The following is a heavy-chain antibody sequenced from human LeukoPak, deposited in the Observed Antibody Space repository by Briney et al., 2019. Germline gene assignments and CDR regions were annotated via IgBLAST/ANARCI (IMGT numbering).Heavy chain of an antibody. V-gene: IGHV3-33*01. J-gene: IGHJ6*03. CDR1: GFTFSSYG. CDR2: IWYDGSNK. Sequence: GRSLRLSCAASGFTFSSYGMHWVRQAPGKGLEWVAVIWYDGSNKYYADSVKGRFTISRDNSKNTLYLQMNSLRAEDTAVYYCARGRSCGGDCRHYGFLFTMDVWGKGTTVTVSS. D-gene: IGHD2-21*02. CDR3: ARGRSCGGDCRHYGFLFTMDV.